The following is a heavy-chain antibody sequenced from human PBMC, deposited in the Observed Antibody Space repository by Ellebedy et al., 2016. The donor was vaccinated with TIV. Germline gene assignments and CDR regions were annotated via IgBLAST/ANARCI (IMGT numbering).Heavy chain of an antibody. CDR3: AKDQYSSSWYGPFDF. D-gene: IGHD6-13*01. CDR2: ISGGGST. J-gene: IGHJ4*02. Sequence: PGGSLRLSCAASGFTFSTYAMSWVRQSPGKGLEWVSTISGGGSTHYADSVKGRFAVSRDNSKNTLSLQMNSLRVEDTAVYYCAKDQYSSSWYGPFDFWGPGTLVTASS. CDR1: GFTFSTYA. V-gene: IGHV3-23*01.